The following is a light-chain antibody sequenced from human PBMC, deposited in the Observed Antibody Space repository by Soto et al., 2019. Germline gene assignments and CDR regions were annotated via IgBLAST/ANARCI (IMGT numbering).Light chain of an antibody. Sequence: EIVLTQSPGTLSLSPGERATLSCRASQSVRSDYLAWYPQKPGQAPRLRIYGASSRATGSPDRFSGSGSGTDFTLTISRLEPQDFAVYYCQQFGRSPSMYTFGQGTKLEIK. CDR1: QSVRSDY. V-gene: IGKV3-20*01. J-gene: IGKJ2*01. CDR2: GAS. CDR3: QQFGRSPSMYT.